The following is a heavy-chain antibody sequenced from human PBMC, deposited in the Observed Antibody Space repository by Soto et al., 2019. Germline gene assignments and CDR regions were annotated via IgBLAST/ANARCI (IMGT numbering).Heavy chain of an antibody. CDR3: ARLATRYYFDY. D-gene: IGHD1-1*01. CDR2: IYYSGST. Sequence: SGTVSLPCTVAAGPITSYYWSWIRQPPGKGLEWIGYIYYSGSTNYNPSLKSRVTISVDTSKNQFSLKMSSVTAADTAVYYCARLATRYYFDYWGQGTLVTISS. CDR1: AGPITSYY. V-gene: IGHV4-59*01. J-gene: IGHJ4*02.